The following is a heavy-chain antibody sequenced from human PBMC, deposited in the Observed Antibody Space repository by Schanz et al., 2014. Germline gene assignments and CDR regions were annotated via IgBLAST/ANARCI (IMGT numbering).Heavy chain of an antibody. D-gene: IGHD3-10*01. CDR3: ARWFLIRGVILDS. V-gene: IGHV3-23*01. CDR1: GFSFSSYA. Sequence: VQLLESGGGLVQPGGSLRLSCAASGFSFSSYAMGWVRQARGKGLEWVSAMNESHSTIYYADSVRGRFTISRDNSRDTVYLQMNSLRADDTAMYYCARWFLIRGVILDSWGQGTLVTVSS. J-gene: IGHJ4*02. CDR2: MNESHSTI.